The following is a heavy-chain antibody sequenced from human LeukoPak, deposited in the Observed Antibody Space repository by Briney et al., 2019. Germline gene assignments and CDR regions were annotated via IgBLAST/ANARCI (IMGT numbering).Heavy chain of an antibody. CDR2: ISSSGSTI. J-gene: IGHJ4*02. V-gene: IGHV3-48*03. CDR1: GFTFSSYE. CDR3: ARDGGGGDYDSSGHQGY. D-gene: IGHD3-22*01. Sequence: RTGGSLRLSCAASGFTFSSYEMNWVRQAPGKGPEWVSYISSSGSTIYYADSVKGRFTISRDNAKNSLYLQMNSLRAEDTAVYYCARDGGGGDYDSSGHQGYWGQGTLVTVSS.